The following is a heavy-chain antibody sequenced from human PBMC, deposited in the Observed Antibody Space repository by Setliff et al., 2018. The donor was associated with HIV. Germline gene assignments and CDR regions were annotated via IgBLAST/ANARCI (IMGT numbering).Heavy chain of an antibody. CDR2: IYYSGST. D-gene: IGHD2-15*01. Sequence: TSETLSLTCTVSGGSISSGSYYWSWIRQPAGKGLEWIGYIYYSGSTNYNPSLKSRVTISVDTSKNQFSLKLSSVTAADTAVYYCARNPCSGGSCPDAFDIWGQGTMVTVSS. CDR3: ARNPCSGGSCPDAFDI. J-gene: IGHJ3*02. V-gene: IGHV4-61*10. CDR1: GGSISSGSYY.